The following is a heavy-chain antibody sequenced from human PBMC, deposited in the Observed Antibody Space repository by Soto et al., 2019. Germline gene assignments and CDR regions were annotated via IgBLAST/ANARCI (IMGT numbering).Heavy chain of an antibody. CDR1: GFSFSDYY. CDR2: ISGSSSDT. V-gene: IGHV3-11*05. Sequence: QVQLVESGGGLVKPGGSLRLSCAGSGFSFSDYYMSWIRQAPGKGLEWLSYISGSSSDTEYADSVKGRFTISRDNAKNSLYLQLDSLTAEDTALYFCASAPTRYYFDLWGQGTLVTVSS. J-gene: IGHJ4*02. CDR3: ASAPTRYYFDL. D-gene: IGHD2-15*01.